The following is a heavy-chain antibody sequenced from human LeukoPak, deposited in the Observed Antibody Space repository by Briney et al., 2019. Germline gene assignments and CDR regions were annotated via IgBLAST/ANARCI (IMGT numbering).Heavy chain of an antibody. V-gene: IGHV3-11*04. CDR1: GFTFSDYC. D-gene: IGHD3-10*01. CDR3: ARVSYYYGSGSYRPTAVYYFDY. J-gene: IGHJ4*02. CDR2: ISSSGSTI. Sequence: GGSLRLSCAASGFTFSDYCMSWIRQAPGKGLEWVSYISSSGSTIYYADSVKGRFTISRDNAKNSLYLQMNSLRAEDTAVYYCARVSYYYGSGSYRPTAVYYFDYWGQGTLVTVSS.